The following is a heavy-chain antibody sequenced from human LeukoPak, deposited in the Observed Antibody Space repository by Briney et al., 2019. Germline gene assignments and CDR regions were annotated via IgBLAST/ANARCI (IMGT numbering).Heavy chain of an antibody. V-gene: IGHV3-9*01. Sequence: PGRSLRLSCAASGFTFDDYAMHWVRQAPGKGLEWVSGISWNSGNIGYADSVKGRFTISRDNAKNSLYLQMNSLRAEDTAVYYCAREDTAQRGQDYWGPGTLVTVSS. D-gene: IGHD2-15*01. CDR2: ISWNSGNI. J-gene: IGHJ4*02. CDR1: GFTFDDYA. CDR3: AREDTAQRGQDY.